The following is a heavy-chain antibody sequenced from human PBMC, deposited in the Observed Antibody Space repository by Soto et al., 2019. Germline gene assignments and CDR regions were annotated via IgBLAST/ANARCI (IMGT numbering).Heavy chain of an antibody. V-gene: IGHV3-21*01. Sequence: PGGSLRLSCVASGFTFSSYSMNWVRQAPGKGLEWVSSISSSSSYIYYADSVKGRFTISRDNAKNSLYLQMNSLRAEDTAVYYCARGGRSSGFVYYGMDVWGQGTTVTVSS. CDR3: ARGGRSSGFVYYGMDV. CDR2: ISSSSSYI. J-gene: IGHJ6*02. D-gene: IGHD3-22*01. CDR1: GFTFSSYS.